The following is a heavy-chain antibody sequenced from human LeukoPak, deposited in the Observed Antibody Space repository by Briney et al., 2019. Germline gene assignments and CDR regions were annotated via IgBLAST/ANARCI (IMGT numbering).Heavy chain of an antibody. V-gene: IGHV1-2*02. D-gene: IGHD4-17*01. J-gene: IGHJ4*02. Sequence: GASVKVSCKASGYTCTGYYMHWVRQAPGQGLEWMGWINPNSGGTNYAQKFQGRVTMTRDTSISTAYMELSRLRSDDTAVYYCARADYGDYAFDYWGQGTLVTVSS. CDR3: ARADYGDYAFDY. CDR1: GYTCTGYY. CDR2: INPNSGGT.